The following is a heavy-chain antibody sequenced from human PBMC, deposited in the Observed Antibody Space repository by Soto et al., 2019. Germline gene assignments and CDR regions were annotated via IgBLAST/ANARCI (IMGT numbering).Heavy chain of an antibody. CDR3: ARALSVLSGMYYDFWSGYSRVFDY. J-gene: IGHJ4*02. D-gene: IGHD3-3*01. CDR2: INPNSGGT. CDR1: GYTFTGYY. Sequence: ASVKVSCKASGYTFTGYYMHWVRQAPGQGLEWMGWINPNSGGTNYAQKFQGRVTMTRDTSISTAYMELSRLRSDDTAVYYCARALSVLSGMYYDFWSGYSRVFDYWGQRTMVTVYS. V-gene: IGHV1-2*02.